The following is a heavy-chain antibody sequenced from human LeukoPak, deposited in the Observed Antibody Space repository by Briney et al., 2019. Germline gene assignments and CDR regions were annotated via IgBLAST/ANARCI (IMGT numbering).Heavy chain of an antibody. CDR2: IYYSGST. Sequence: SETLSLTCTVSGGSISSYHWSWIRQPPGKGLEWIGYIYYSGSTNYNPSLKSRVTISLDTSKNQFSLKVSSVTAADTAVYYCARHSSGYLSYFDYWGEGTLVPVSS. J-gene: IGHJ4*02. CDR1: GGSISSYH. V-gene: IGHV4-59*08. D-gene: IGHD3-22*01. CDR3: ARHSSGYLSYFDY.